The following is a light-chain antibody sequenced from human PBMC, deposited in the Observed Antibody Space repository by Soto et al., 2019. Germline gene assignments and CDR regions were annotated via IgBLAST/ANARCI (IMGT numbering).Light chain of an antibody. CDR3: SSYAGSNNLEV. Sequence: QSALTQLPSASGYPGQSVTISCTGTRSDVVDYNYVSWYQQHPGKAPKLIIYEVNKRPSGVPDRFSGSKSGDTASLSVSGLQDDDEDDYCCSSYAGSNNLEVFGGGTKFTVL. CDR1: RSDVVDYNY. CDR2: EVN. V-gene: IGLV2-8*01. J-gene: IGLJ2*01.